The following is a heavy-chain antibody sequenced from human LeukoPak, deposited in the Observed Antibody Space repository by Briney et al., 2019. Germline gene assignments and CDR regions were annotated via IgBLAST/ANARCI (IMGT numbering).Heavy chain of an antibody. CDR3: ARGYYYRT. Sequence: SETLSLTCTVSGGSVGSDNSYWNWIRQPAGKGLEWIGRIYADGSSTYNPSLKSRVTILVDTSKNQFSLRLSSMTAADTAVYYCARGYYYRTWGLGTLVTVSP. D-gene: IGHD3-10*01. J-gene: IGHJ4*02. CDR2: IYADGSS. CDR1: GGSVGSDNSY. V-gene: IGHV4-61*02.